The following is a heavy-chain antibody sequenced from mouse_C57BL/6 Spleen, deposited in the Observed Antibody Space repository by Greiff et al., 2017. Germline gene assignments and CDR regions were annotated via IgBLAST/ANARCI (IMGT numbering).Heavy chain of an antibody. V-gene: IGHV3-6*01. CDR1: GYSITSGYY. Sequence: EVKLQESGPGLVKPSQSLSLTCSVTGYSITSGYYWNWIRQFPGNKLEWMCYISYDGSNNYNPSLKNRISITRDTSKNQFFLKLNSVTTEDTATYYCAREGIGSYYFDYWGQGTTLTVSS. J-gene: IGHJ2*01. CDR3: AREGIGSYYFDY. D-gene: IGHD1-1*02. CDR2: ISYDGSN.